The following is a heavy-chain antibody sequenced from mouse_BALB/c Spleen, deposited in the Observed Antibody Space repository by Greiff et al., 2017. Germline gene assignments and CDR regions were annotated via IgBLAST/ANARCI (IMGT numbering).Heavy chain of an antibody. Sequence: QVQLKESGPDLVAPSQSLSITCTVSGFSLTSYGVHWVRQPPGKGLEWLGVIWAGGSTNYNSALMSRLSISKDNSKSQVFLKMNSLQTDDTAMYYCARGGYGNYSFAYWGQGTLVTVSA. CDR3: ARGGYGNYSFAY. V-gene: IGHV2-9*02. D-gene: IGHD2-10*02. CDR2: IWAGGST. J-gene: IGHJ3*01. CDR1: GFSLTSYG.